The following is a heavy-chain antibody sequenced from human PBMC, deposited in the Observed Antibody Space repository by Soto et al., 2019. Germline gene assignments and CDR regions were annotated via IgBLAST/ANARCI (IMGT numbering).Heavy chain of an antibody. CDR1: GFTFSSYA. Sequence: QVQLVESGGGVVQPGRSLRLSCAASGFTFSSYAMHWVRQAPGKGLEWVAVISYDGSNKYYADSVKGRFTISRDNSKNTLYLQMNSLRAEDTAVYYCAESSSAYFDYWGQGTLVTVSS. V-gene: IGHV3-30-3*01. J-gene: IGHJ4*02. D-gene: IGHD2-15*01. CDR2: ISYDGSNK. CDR3: AESSSAYFDY.